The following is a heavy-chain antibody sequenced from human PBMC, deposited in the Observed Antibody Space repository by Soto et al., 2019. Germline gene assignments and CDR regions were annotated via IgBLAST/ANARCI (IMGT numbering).Heavy chain of an antibody. CDR1: GFTFSTYG. Sequence: QVQLVESGGGVVQPGRSLRLSCAASGFTFSTYGMHWVRQAPGKGLDWVAFISYDGSNKYYADSVKGRFTISRDNSKNTLDLQMNSLRDEDTAVYYCTNDLAYYLDYWGQGTLVTVSS. J-gene: IGHJ4*02. V-gene: IGHV3-30*18. CDR3: TNDLAYYLDY. CDR2: ISYDGSNK.